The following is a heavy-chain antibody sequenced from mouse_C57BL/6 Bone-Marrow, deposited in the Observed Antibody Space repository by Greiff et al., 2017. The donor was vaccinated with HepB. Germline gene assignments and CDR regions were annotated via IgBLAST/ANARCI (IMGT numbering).Heavy chain of an antibody. CDR3: ARYDY. CDR1: GYTFTDYY. Sequence: QVQLQQSGAELVRPGASVKLSCKASGYTFTDYYINWVKQRPGQGLEWIARIYPGSGNTYYNGKFKGKATLTAEKSSSTAYMQLSSLTSEDSAVYFCARYDYWGQGTTLTVSS. V-gene: IGHV1-76*01. CDR2: IYPGSGNT. J-gene: IGHJ2*01.